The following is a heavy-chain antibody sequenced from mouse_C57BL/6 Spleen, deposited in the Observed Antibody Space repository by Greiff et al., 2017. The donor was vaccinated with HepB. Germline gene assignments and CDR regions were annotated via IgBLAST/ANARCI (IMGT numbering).Heavy chain of an antibody. J-gene: IGHJ3*01. CDR1: GFTFSDYG. Sequence: DVMLVESGGGLVKPGGSLKLSCAASGFTFSDYGMHWVRQAPEKGLEWVAYISSGSSTIYYADTVKGRFTISRDNAKNTLFLQMTSLRSEDTAMYYCARGGLNSRGWFAYWGQGTLVTVSA. CDR3: ARGGLNSRGWFAY. CDR2: ISSGSSTI. V-gene: IGHV5-17*01.